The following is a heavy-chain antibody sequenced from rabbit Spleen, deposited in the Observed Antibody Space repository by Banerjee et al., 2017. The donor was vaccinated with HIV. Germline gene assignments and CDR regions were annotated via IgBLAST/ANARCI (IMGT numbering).Heavy chain of an antibody. Sequence: QEQLEESGGDLVKPEGSLTLTCTASGFSFSSSDYICWVRQAPGKGLEWISCIAGSSSGFTYSATWAKGRFTISKTSSTTVTLQMTSLTAADTATYFCARETSSGWGVVLYYFNLWGPGTLVTVS. CDR3: ARETSSGWGVVLYYFNL. CDR1: GFSFSSSDY. D-gene: IGHD4-1*01. CDR2: IAGSSSGFT. J-gene: IGHJ4*01. V-gene: IGHV1S45*01.